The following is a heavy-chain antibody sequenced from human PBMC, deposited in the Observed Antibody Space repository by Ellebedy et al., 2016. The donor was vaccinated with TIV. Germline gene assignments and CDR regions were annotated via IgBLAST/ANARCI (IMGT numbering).Heavy chain of an antibody. CDR3: ARRRVRGVIGAYYYYGMDV. J-gene: IGHJ6*02. V-gene: IGHV4-34*01. D-gene: IGHD3-10*01. Sequence: SETLSLXXAVYGGSFSGYYWSWIRQPPGKGLEWIGEINHSGSTNYNPSLKSRVTISVDTSKNQFSLKLSSVTAADTAVYYCARRRVRGVIGAYYYYGMDVWGQGTTVTVSS. CDR2: INHSGST. CDR1: GGSFSGYY.